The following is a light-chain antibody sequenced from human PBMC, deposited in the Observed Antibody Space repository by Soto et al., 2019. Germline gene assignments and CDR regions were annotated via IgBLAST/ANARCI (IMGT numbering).Light chain of an antibody. CDR2: DAS. CDR1: QSVSSSY. CDR3: QQYGSSPST. J-gene: IGKJ2*02. Sequence: EIVLTQSPGTLSLSPGERATLSCRASQSVSSSYLAWFQQKPGQAPRLLIYDASSRATGIPDRFSGSGSGTDFTLTISILEPEDFAVYYCQQYGSSPSTFGQGTKLEIK. V-gene: IGKV3-20*01.